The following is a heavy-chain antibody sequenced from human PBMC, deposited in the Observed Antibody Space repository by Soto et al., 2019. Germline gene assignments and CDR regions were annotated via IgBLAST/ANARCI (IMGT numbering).Heavy chain of an antibody. J-gene: IGHJ4*02. CDR3: ARGGGSTDYVANYYFDY. Sequence: QLRLQESGSGLVKPSQTLALTCTVSGGSLSSGSFSWGWIRQPPGKGLEWIGYINYSGNTYYNPSLRRRATISRHMSTNQFYLNLGSVTAADTAVYYCARGGGSTDYVANYYFDYWGRGTLVTVSS. CDR2: INYSGNT. D-gene: IGHD4-17*01. V-gene: IGHV4-30-2*01. CDR1: GGSLSSGSFS.